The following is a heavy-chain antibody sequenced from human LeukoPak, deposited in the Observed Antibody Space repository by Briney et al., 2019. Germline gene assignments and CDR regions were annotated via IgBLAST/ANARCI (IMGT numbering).Heavy chain of an antibody. CDR3: ARRVLEYDFWKKNWFDP. D-gene: IGHD3-3*01. V-gene: IGHV4-59*01. J-gene: IGHJ5*02. CDR2: IYYGGST. Sequence: PSETLSLTCTVSGGSISSYYWSWIRQPPGKGLEWIGYIYYGGSTNYNPSLKSRVTISVDTSKNQFSLKLSSVTAADTAVYYCARRVLEYDFWKKNWFDPWGQGTLVTVSS. CDR1: GGSISSYY.